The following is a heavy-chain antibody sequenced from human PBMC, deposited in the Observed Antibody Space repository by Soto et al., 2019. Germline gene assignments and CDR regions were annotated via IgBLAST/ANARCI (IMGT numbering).Heavy chain of an antibody. CDR1: GPDVGYSF. V-gene: IGHV3-53*01. Sequence: GGSLRLSCEISGPDVGYSFLIWIRQGPGGGLEWVSALYIGDSVYYADSVKGRFTISRDKTKNTLYLQMGSLRDNDTAVYYCVRGGQTASHTLDSWGQGTLVNVYS. J-gene: IGHJ5*01. D-gene: IGHD5-18*01. CDR3: VRGGQTASHTLDS. CDR2: LYIGDSV.